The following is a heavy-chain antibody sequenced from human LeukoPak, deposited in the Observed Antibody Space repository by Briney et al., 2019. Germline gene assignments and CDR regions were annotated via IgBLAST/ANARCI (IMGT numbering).Heavy chain of an antibody. J-gene: IGHJ4*02. V-gene: IGHV1-24*01. D-gene: IGHD4-17*01. CDR2: FDPEDGET. Sequence: GASVKVSCKVSGYTLTELSMHWVRQAPGKGLEWMGGFDPEDGETIYAQKFQGGVTMTEDTSTDTAYMELSSLRSEDTAVYYCATSARGMTTIDYWGQGTLVTVSS. CDR3: ATSARGMTTIDY. CDR1: GYTLTELS.